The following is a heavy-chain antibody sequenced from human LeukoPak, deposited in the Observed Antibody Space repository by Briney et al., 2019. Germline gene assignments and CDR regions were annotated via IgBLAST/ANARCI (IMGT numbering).Heavy chain of an antibody. V-gene: IGHV4-38-2*01. Sequence: PSETLSLTCDVFDCSITSGYFWGWVRQPPGMGLEWVGSLDHTGTTYYNPSLKSRVTLSTDTSKNQFSLRLISVTAADTAVYYCARGDFYDYGKPFDYWGQGTLVTVSS. CDR2: LDHTGTT. D-gene: IGHD3-22*01. CDR1: DCSITSGYF. CDR3: ARGDFYDYGKPFDY. J-gene: IGHJ4*02.